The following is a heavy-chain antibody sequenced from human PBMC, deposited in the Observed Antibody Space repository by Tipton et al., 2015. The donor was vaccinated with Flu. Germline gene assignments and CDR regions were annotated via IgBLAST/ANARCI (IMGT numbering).Heavy chain of an antibody. CDR2: INQDGSEK. CDR3: AREEGHYYDTSGFFDY. V-gene: IGHV3-7*01. J-gene: IGHJ4*02. Sequence: SLRLSCAASGFTFSTFWMSWVRQAPGKGLEWVANINQDGSEKYYVDSVKGRFTISRGKAKNSLYLQMNSLRAEDTAVYYCAREEGHYYDTSGFFDYWGQGTLVTVSS. CDR1: GFTFSTFW. D-gene: IGHD3-22*01.